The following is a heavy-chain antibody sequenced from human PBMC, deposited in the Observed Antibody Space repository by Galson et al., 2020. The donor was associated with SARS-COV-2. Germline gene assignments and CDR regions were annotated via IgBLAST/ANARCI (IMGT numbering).Heavy chain of an antibody. CDR3: ARVRVDTGIPREFDI. J-gene: IGHJ3*02. D-gene: IGHD5-18*01. V-gene: IGHV4-34*01. Sequence: SETLSLTCAVYGVSFGCDFGTWIRQPPGKGLEWIGQINHSGNTNYNSSLKSRVTISVDRSMKQFSLRLISVAAADTAMYYCARVRVDTGIPREFDIWGQGTMVTVSS. CDR1: GVSFGCDF. CDR2: INHSGNT.